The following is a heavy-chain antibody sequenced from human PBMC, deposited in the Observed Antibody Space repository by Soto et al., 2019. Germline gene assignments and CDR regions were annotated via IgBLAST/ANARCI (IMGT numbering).Heavy chain of an antibody. CDR3: ARGASWNPHHDY. D-gene: IGHD1-1*01. CDR1: GFTFSDYY. Sequence: QVQLVESGGGLVKPGGSLRLSCAASGFTFSDYYMSWIRQAPGKGLEWVSYISSSSSYTNYADSVKGRFTISRDNAKNSLYLQMNSLRAEDTAVYYCARGASWNPHHDYWGQGTLVTVSS. CDR2: ISSSSSYT. V-gene: IGHV3-11*06. J-gene: IGHJ4*02.